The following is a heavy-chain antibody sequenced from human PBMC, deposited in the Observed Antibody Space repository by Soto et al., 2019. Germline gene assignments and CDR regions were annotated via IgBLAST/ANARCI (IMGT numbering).Heavy chain of an antibody. V-gene: IGHV3-23*01. CDR1: GVGFSSYA. D-gene: IGHD3-9*01. CDR3: AKSTYYDLLTAYDALDI. CDR2: IIGGGDKT. Sequence: GGSLRLSCTASGVGFSSYAFTWVRQAPRKGLRWVSDIIGGGDKTYYSDSVKGRFTISRDNSNQTLYLHMTSLRAEDTAIYYCAKSTYYDLLTAYDALDIWGQGTMVTVSS. J-gene: IGHJ3*02.